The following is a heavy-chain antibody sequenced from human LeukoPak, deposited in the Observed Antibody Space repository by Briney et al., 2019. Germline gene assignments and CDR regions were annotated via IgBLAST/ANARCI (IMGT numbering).Heavy chain of an antibody. V-gene: IGHV3-33*01. CDR3: ARDGPTYRDGLDV. D-gene: IGHD1-1*01. CDR2: IWYDGSNK. Sequence: GGSLTLSCAASGFIFSNYGMHWVRQAPGKGLEWEVFIWYDGSNKYYADSVKGRFTIARDTSKDTLYLQMNNLRAEDTAVYYCARDGPTYRDGLDVWGQGTTVIVSS. J-gene: IGHJ6*02. CDR1: GFIFSNYG.